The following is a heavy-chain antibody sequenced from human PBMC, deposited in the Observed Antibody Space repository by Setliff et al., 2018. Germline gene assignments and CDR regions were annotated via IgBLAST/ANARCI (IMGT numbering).Heavy chain of an antibody. V-gene: IGHV4-59*11. J-gene: IGHJ5*02. D-gene: IGHD3-3*01. CDR3: AREPYYYNFWSGYENWLDP. CDR1: GGSISSHY. Sequence: KTSETLSLTCTVSGGSISSHYWSWIRQPPGKGLEWIGSIYYSGSTNYNPSLKSRVTISVDTSKNQFSLKLSSVTAADTAVYYCAREPYYYNFWSGYENWLDPWGQGTLVTVSS. CDR2: IYYSGST.